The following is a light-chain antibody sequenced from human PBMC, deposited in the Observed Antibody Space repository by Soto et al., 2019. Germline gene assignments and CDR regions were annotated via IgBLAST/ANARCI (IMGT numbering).Light chain of an antibody. V-gene: IGKV3-20*01. CDR1: QSVDTNY. CDR3: QQYSNWPSWT. Sequence: EIVLTQSPGTLSLSPGERATLSCRASQSVDTNYLAWYQQKPGRAPRLLIHGTSSRATGIPDRFSGSGSGTDFTLTITRLEPDDFAVYYCQQYSNWPSWTFGQGTKVEI. CDR2: GTS. J-gene: IGKJ1*01.